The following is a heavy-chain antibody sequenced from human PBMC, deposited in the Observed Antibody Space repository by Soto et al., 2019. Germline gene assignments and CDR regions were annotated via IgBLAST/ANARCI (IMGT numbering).Heavy chain of an antibody. J-gene: IGHJ4*02. CDR2: IFNIGST. V-gene: IGHV4-30-4*01. CDR1: GGSVSHGDYY. Sequence: QVQLQESGPGLVTPSQTLSLTCTVSGGSVSHGDYYWSWIRQPPQKGLEWIGHIFNIGSTYSNPSLKSRVTISVDTSKNQFSLTLSSVTAADTGAYYCATGLSGDKVDYWGQGTLVTVSS. CDR3: ATGLSGDKVDY. D-gene: IGHD7-27*01.